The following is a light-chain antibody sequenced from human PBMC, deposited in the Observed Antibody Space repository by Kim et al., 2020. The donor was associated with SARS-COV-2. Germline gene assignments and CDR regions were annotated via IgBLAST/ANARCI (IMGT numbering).Light chain of an antibody. CDR1: SSDVRDYNY. CDR2: DVS. V-gene: IGLV2-14*03. Sequence: LSQPASVSGSPGQSITISCTGTSSDVRDYNYVSWYQQHPGAAPKVVIYDVSRRPSGVFSRFSGSQSGNRASLTIFGLQAEDEAHYYCSSYADDKFPVFGGGTKLTVL. J-gene: IGLJ2*01. CDR3: SSYADDKFPV.